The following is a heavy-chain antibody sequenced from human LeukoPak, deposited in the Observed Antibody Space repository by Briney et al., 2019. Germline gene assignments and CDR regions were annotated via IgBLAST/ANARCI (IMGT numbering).Heavy chain of an antibody. J-gene: IGHJ3*02. CDR1: GFSFSNYW. D-gene: IGHD6-13*01. V-gene: IGHV3-23*01. Sequence: GGSLRLSCAGSGFSFSNYWMSWVRQAPGKGLEWVSAISGSGGSTYYADSVKGRSTISRDNSKNTLYLQMNSLRAEDTAVYYCAKGWKQLVLYAFDIWGQGTMVTVSS. CDR3: AKGWKQLVLYAFDI. CDR2: ISGSGGST.